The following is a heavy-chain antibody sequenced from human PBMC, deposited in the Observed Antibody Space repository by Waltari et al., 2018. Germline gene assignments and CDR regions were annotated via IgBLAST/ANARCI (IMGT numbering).Heavy chain of an antibody. D-gene: IGHD6-13*01. V-gene: IGHV3-30*02. J-gene: IGHJ4*02. CDR2: IRSDGSNI. Sequence: QVQQVESGGGVVQPGESLRPSWAASGFTSSTRGLHWVRQAPGKGREWVAYIRSDGSNINYADSVKGRFTISRDNSKNTLYLQMNSLRAEDTAVYYCATYSASRGFNYWGQGTLVTVSS. CDR3: ATYSASRGFNY. CDR1: GFTSSTRG.